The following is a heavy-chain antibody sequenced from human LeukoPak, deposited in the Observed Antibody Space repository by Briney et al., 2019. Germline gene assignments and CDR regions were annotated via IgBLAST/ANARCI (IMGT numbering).Heavy chain of an antibody. V-gene: IGHV3-23*01. CDR3: AKYGYYENSGYYYY. J-gene: IGHJ4*02. Sequence: GGSLRLSCAASGFTFDNYAMSWVRQAPGKGLEWVSGISGSGSSTYYADSVKGRFTISRDNSKNTLYLQMNSVRVEDTAVYYCAKYGYYENSGYYYYWGQGTLVTVSS. CDR1: GFTFDNYA. CDR2: ISGSGSST. D-gene: IGHD3-22*01.